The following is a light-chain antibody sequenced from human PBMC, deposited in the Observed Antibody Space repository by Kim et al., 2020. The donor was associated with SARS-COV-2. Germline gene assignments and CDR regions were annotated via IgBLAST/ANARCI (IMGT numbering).Light chain of an antibody. CDR1: QNISKY. CDR2: DAS. CDR3: HQRTNWPPWT. J-gene: IGKJ1*01. Sequence: EIVLTQSPATLSLSPGERATLSCRASQNISKYLAWYQQKPGQIPRLLIYDASDRASGIPARFSGSGSGTDFTLTISSLEPEDFAVYYCHQRTNWPPWTFGQGTKVDIK. V-gene: IGKV3-11*01.